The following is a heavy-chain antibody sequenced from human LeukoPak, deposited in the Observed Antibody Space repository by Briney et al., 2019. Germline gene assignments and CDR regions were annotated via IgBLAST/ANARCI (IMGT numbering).Heavy chain of an antibody. J-gene: IGHJ4*02. V-gene: IGHV4-59*08. CDR3: ANYYDSSGPIFDN. D-gene: IGHD3-22*01. CDR1: GGSISGYY. CDR2: IYYTGTT. Sequence: SETLSLTCTVSGGSISGYYWSWIRQPPGKGLEWIGYIYYTGTTYYNPSLKSRVTISVDTSKNQFSLKLTSVTAADTAVYYCANYYDSSGPIFDNWGQGTLVTVSS.